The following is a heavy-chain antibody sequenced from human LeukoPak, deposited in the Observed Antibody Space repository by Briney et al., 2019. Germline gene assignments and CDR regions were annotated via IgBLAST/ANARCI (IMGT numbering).Heavy chain of an antibody. D-gene: IGHD6-19*01. J-gene: IGHJ4*02. V-gene: IGHV4-59*01. CDR1: GVSISSYY. CDR2: IYYSGST. CDR3: ARTAVAGIDY. Sequence: SETLSLTCTVSGVSISSYYWSWIRQPPGKGLEWIGYIYYSGSTNYNPSLKSRVTISVDTSKNQFSLKLSSVTAADTAVYYCARTAVAGIDYWGQGTLVTVSS.